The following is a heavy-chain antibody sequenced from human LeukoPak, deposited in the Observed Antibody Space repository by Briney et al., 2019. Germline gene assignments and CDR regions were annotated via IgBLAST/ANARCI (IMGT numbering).Heavy chain of an antibody. D-gene: IGHD1-20*01. Sequence: SETLSLTCAVYGGSFSGYYWSWIRQSPGKGLEWIGSIYYGGGTYYNPSLKSRVTISDTSKNQFSLKMRSVTAADTAVYFCARDNWNDEDAFDIWGQGTMVTVSS. CDR2: IYYGGGT. CDR3: ARDNWNDEDAFDI. CDR1: GGSFSGYY. J-gene: IGHJ3*02. V-gene: IGHV4-34*01.